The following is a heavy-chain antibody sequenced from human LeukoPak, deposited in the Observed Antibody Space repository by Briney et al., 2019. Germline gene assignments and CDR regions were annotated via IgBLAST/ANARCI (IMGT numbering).Heavy chain of an antibody. J-gene: IGHJ3*02. CDR2: IYPGDSDT. Sequence: RGESLKISCKGSGYSFTSYWIGWVRQIPGKGLEWMGIIYPGDSDTRYSPSFQGQVTISADKSIGTAYLQWSSLKASDTAMYYCARCSSSWYTRISAFDIWGQGTMVTVSS. D-gene: IGHD6-13*01. V-gene: IGHV5-51*01. CDR3: ARCSSSWYTRISAFDI. CDR1: GYSFTSYW.